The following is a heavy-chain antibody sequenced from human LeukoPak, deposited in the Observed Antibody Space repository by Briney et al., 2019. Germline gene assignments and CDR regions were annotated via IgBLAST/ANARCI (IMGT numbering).Heavy chain of an antibody. J-gene: IGHJ4*02. D-gene: IGHD3/OR15-3a*01. Sequence: GGSLRLSCAASGFTFSSNWMHWVRQAPGKGLGWVSRINSDGSRTSYADSVKGRFTISRDNAKNTLYLQMNSLRAEDTAVYYCARDGPGTGFYFDYWGQGTLVTVSS. CDR2: INSDGSRT. CDR1: GFTFSSNW. V-gene: IGHV3-74*01. CDR3: ARDGPGTGFYFDY.